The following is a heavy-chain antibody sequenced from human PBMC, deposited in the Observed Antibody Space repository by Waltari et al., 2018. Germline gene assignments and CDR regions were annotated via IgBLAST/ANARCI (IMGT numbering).Heavy chain of an antibody. CDR1: GGSISSYY. CDR3: ARVDSSPRTFDY. D-gene: IGHD6-13*01. Sequence: QVQLQESGPGLVKPSETLSLTCTVSGGSISSYYWSWIRQPPGKGLEWIGYIYYSGSTTSNPSLKSRVTISVDTSKNQFSLKLSSVTAADTAVYYCARVDSSPRTFDYWGQGTLVTVSS. CDR2: IYYSGST. J-gene: IGHJ4*02. V-gene: IGHV4-59*01.